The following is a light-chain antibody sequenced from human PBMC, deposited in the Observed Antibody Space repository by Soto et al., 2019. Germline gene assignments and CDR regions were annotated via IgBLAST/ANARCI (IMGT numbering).Light chain of an antibody. V-gene: IGKV1-9*01. CDR3: KQLDSYRVT. CDR1: QGISSY. J-gene: IGKJ5*01. CDR2: AAS. Sequence: IQLTQSPSSLSASAGDRVTITCRASQGISSYLAWYQQKPGKAPKLLIYAASTLESGVPSRFSGSGSGTDFTLTIGGLQPEDFATYCCKQLDSYRVTFGQGTRLEIK.